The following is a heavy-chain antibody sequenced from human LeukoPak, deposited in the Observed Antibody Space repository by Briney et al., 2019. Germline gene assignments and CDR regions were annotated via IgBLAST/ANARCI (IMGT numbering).Heavy chain of an antibody. Sequence: PGGSLRLSCAASGFTFSSYAMHWVRQAPGKGLEYVSAISSNGGSTYYANSVKGRFTISRDNSKNTLYLQMGSLRAEDTAVYYCAKEAITMVRGVLVSGYYYMDVWGKGTTVTISS. CDR1: GFTFSSYA. CDR2: ISSNGGST. CDR3: AKEAITMVRGVLVSGYYYMDV. V-gene: IGHV3-64*01. D-gene: IGHD3-10*01. J-gene: IGHJ6*03.